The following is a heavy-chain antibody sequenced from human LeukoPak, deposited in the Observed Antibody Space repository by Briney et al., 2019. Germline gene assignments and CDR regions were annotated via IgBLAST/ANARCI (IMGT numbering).Heavy chain of an antibody. CDR3: AAWGYYYGMDV. J-gene: IGHJ6*02. CDR1: GGSISSYY. D-gene: IGHD3-16*01. Sequence: SETLSLTCTVSGGSISSYYWSWIRQPPGKGLEWIGYIYYSGSTNYNPSLKSRVTISVDTSKNQFSLKLSSVTAADTVVYYCAAWGYYYGMDVWGQGTTVTVSS. CDR2: IYYSGST. V-gene: IGHV4-59*08.